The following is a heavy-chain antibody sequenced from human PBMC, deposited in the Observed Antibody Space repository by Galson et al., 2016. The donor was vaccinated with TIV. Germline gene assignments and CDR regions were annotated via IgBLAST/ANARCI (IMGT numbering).Heavy chain of an antibody. CDR3: TTVRLRGSGGMDV. CDR2: IDPEDGQT. J-gene: IGHJ6*02. D-gene: IGHD2-8*01. CDR1: GYTFTDYY. Sequence: VKVSCKVSGYTFTDYYMHWMQQTPGKGFEWMGHIDPEDGQTKYAAGFQGRITMTADTSTDTAYLELSSLRSEDTAIYYCTTVRLRGSGGMDVWGQGTTVIVSS. V-gene: IGHV1-69-2*01.